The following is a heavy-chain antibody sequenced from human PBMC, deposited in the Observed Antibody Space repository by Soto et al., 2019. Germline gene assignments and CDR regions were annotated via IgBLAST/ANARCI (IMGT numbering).Heavy chain of an antibody. CDR3: ARGGTVRGVISHICFDP. CDR2: IYYSGST. CDR1: GVSISSYY. Sequence: SETLSLTCTVSGVSISSYYWGWIRQPPGKGLEWIGYIYYSGSTNSNPSLKSRVTISVDTSKNQFSLKLSSVTAADTAVYYCARGGTVRGVISHICFDPWGQGTRVTVS. J-gene: IGHJ5*02. V-gene: IGHV4-59*01. D-gene: IGHD3-10*01.